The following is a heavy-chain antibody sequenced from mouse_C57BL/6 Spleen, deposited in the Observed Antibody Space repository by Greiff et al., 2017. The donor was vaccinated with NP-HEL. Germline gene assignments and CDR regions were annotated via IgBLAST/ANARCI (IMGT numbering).Heavy chain of an antibody. CDR3: ARYGGLRGFAY. CDR1: GYTFTSYW. J-gene: IGHJ3*01. D-gene: IGHD2-4*01. V-gene: IGHV1-52*01. CDR2: IDPSDSET. Sequence: QVQLKQPGAELVRPGSSVKLSCKASGYTFTSYWMHWVKQRPIQGLEWIGNIDPSDSETHYNQKFKDKATLTVDKSSSTAYMQLSSLTSEDSAVYYCARYGGLRGFAYWGQGTLVTVSA.